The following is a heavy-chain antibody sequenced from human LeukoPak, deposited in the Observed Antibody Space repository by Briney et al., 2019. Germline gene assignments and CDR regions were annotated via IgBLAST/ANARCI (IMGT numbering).Heavy chain of an antibody. CDR1: GGSFSGYY. D-gene: IGHD6-19*01. V-gene: IGHV4-34*01. J-gene: IGHJ4*02. CDR2: INHSGST. CDR3: ARGTRSSSSGWYRG. Sequence: SETLSLTCAVYGGSFSGYYWRWIRQPPGKGLEWIGEINHSGSTNYNPSLKSRVTISVDTSKNQFSLKLSSVTAADTAVYYCARGTRSSSSGWYRGWGQGTLVTVSS.